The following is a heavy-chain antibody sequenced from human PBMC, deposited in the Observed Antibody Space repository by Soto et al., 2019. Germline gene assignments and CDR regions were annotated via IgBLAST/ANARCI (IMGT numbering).Heavy chain of an antibody. CDR1: GFTFSNYW. CDR2: IKEDGSEQ. Sequence: GGSLRLSCAASGFTFSNYWMSWVRQVPGKGLEWVANIKEDGSEQYYVDSVKGRFTISRDNAKNSVHLQMNSLRAEDTAVYYCAREGPYSSSSPGDYWGQGTLVTVSS. V-gene: IGHV3-7*01. CDR3: AREGPYSSSSPGDY. D-gene: IGHD6-6*01. J-gene: IGHJ4*02.